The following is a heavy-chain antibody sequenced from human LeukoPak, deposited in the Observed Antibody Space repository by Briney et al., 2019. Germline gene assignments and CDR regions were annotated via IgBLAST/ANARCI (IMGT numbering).Heavy chain of an antibody. Sequence: SETLSLTCTVSGGSISSYYWSWIRQPPGKGLEGIGYIYYSGSTNYNPSLKSRVTISVDTSKNQFSLKLSSVTAADTAVYYCVSVNPHGSSGYFFGFDYWGQGTLVTVSS. D-gene: IGHD3-22*01. CDR1: GGSISSYY. J-gene: IGHJ4*02. V-gene: IGHV4-59*01. CDR3: VSVNPHGSSGYFFGFDY. CDR2: IYYSGST.